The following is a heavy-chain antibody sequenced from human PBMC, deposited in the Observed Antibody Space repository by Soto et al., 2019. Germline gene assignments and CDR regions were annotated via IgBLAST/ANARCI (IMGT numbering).Heavy chain of an antibody. Sequence: SETLSLTCTVSGGSINSGDYYWSWIRQPPGKGLEWIGYIYYSGSTYYNPSLKSRVTISVDTSKNQFSLKLSSVTAADTAVYYCARDGSGAYNWFDPWGQGTLVTVSS. CDR3: ARDGSGAYNWFDP. CDR1: GGSINSGDYY. D-gene: IGHD3-10*01. V-gene: IGHV4-30-4*01. J-gene: IGHJ5*02. CDR2: IYYSGST.